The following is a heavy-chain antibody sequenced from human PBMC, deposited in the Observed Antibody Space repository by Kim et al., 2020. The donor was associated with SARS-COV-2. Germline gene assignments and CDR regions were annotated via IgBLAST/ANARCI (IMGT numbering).Heavy chain of an antibody. D-gene: IGHD2-15*01. CDR3: ARGGSGGMDV. J-gene: IGHJ6*02. V-gene: IGHV1-69*04. Sequence: SVKVSCKASGGTFSSYAISWVRQAPGQGLEWMGRIIPILGIANYAQKFQGRVTITADKSTSTAYMELSSLKSEDTAVYYCARGGSGGMDVWGQGTTVTVSS. CDR1: GGTFSSYA. CDR2: IIPILGIA.